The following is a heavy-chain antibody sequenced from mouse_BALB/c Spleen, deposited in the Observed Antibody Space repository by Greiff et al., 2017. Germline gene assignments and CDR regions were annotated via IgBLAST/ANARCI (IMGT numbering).Heavy chain of an antibody. D-gene: IGHD1-1*01. CDR1: GYAFTNYL. CDR2: INPGSGGT. CDR3: ARHGSRGAYAMDY. J-gene: IGHJ4*01. V-gene: IGHV1-54*01. Sequence: VQGVESGAELVRPGTSVKVSCKASGYAFTNYLIEWVKQRPGQGLEWIGVINPGSGGTNYNEKFKGKATLTADKSSSTAYMQLSSLTSDDSAVYFCARHGSRGAYAMDYWGQGTSVTVSS.